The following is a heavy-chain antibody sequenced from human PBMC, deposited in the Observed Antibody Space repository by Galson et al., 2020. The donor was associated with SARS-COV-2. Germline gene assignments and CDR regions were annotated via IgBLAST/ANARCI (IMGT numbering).Heavy chain of an antibody. CDR1: GFTFSSYE. D-gene: IGHD6-6*01. Sequence: GESLKISCAASGFTFSSYEMNWVRQAPGKGLEWVSYISSSGSTIYYADSVKGRFTISRDNAKNSLYLQMNSLRAEDTAVYYCARTIRIAALPGANAVDIWGQGTMVTVAS. J-gene: IGHJ3*02. CDR2: ISSSGSTI. CDR3: ARTIRIAALPGANAVDI. V-gene: IGHV3-48*03.